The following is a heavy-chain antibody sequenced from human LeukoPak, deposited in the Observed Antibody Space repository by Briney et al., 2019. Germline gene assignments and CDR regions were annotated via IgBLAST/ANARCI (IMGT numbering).Heavy chain of an antibody. CDR3: ARDPERYYDILTGYYKPLIEGAFDI. CDR2: ISYDGSNK. J-gene: IGHJ3*02. Sequence: PGRSLRLSCAASGFTFSSYGMHWVRQAPGKGLEWVAVISYDGSNKYYADSVKGRFTISRDNSKNTLYLQMNSLRAEDTAVYYCARDPERYYDILTGYYKPLIEGAFDIWGQGTMVTVSS. D-gene: IGHD3-9*01. CDR1: GFTFSSYG. V-gene: IGHV3-30*03.